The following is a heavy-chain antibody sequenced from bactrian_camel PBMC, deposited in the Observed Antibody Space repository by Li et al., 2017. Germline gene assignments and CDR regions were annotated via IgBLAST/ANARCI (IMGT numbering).Heavy chain of an antibody. CDR3: AKSEYGGSSYNS. D-gene: IGHD6*01. V-gene: IGHV3S1*01. J-gene: IGHJ4*01. Sequence: HVQLVESGGGLVQPGGSLRLSCAASGFKFDTYWMYWVRQAPGKEREAVATITYGGVETGYADSVKGRFTISRDNAKNTVYLQLNSLKTEDMAMYYCAKSEYGGSSYNSWGQGTQVTVS. CDR1: GFKFDTYW. CDR2: ITYGGVET.